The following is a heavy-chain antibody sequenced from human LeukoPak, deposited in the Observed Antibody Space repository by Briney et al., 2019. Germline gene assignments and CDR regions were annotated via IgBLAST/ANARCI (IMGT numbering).Heavy chain of an antibody. CDR3: ARGFFPDIVVVPAAISYYMDV. CDR1: GYTFTGYY. J-gene: IGHJ6*03. D-gene: IGHD2-2*01. Sequence: ASVKVSCKASGYTFTGYYMHWVRQAPGQGLEWMGWIYPNSGGTNYAQKFQGRVTMTRDTSISTAYMELSRLRSDDTAVYYCARGFFPDIVVVPAAISYYMDVWGKGTTVTVSS. V-gene: IGHV1-2*02. CDR2: IYPNSGGT.